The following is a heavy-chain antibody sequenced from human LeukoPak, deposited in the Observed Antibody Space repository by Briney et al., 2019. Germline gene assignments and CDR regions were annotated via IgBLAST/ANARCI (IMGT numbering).Heavy chain of an antibody. CDR2: ISGRGGST. Sequence: GGSLRLSCAASGFTFSSYAMSWVRQAPGKGLEWVSAISGRGGSTYYADSVKGRFTISRDNSKNTLYLQMNSLRAEDTAVYYCARGNVDIVATIGHWGQGTLVTVSS. J-gene: IGHJ4*02. D-gene: IGHD5-12*01. V-gene: IGHV3-23*01. CDR1: GFTFSSYA. CDR3: ARGNVDIVATIGH.